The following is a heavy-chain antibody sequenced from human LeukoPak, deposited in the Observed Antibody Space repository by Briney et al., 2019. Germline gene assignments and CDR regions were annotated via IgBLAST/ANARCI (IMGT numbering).Heavy chain of an antibody. CDR2: ISGSGGST. Sequence: GGSLRLSCAASGFTFSSYAMSWVRQAPGKGLEWVSAISGSGGSTYYADSVKGRFTISRDNSKNTLYLQMNSLRAEDTAVYYCAKDLGQYYYDSSGYPDYWGQGTLVTVSS. V-gene: IGHV3-23*01. J-gene: IGHJ4*02. CDR1: GFTFSSYA. CDR3: AKDLGQYYYDSSGYPDY. D-gene: IGHD3-22*01.